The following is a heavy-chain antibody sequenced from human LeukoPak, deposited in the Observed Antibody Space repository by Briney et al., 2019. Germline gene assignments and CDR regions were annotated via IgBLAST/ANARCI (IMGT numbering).Heavy chain of an antibody. J-gene: IGHJ1*01. CDR3: AVNAYDSSGEYFQH. CDR1: GGSISSSSYY. Sequence: SETLSLTCTVSGGSISSSSYYWGWIRQPPGKGLEWIGSIYYSGSTYYNPSLKSRVTISVDTSKNHFSLKLSSVTAADTAVYYCAVNAYDSSGEYFQHWGQGTLVTVSS. CDR2: IYYSGST. D-gene: IGHD3-22*01. V-gene: IGHV4-39*07.